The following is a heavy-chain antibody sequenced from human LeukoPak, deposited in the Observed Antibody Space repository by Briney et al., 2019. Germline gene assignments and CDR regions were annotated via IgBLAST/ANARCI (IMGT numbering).Heavy chain of an antibody. Sequence: SETLSLTCTVSGGSISSSSYYWGWIRQPPGKGLEWIGSIYYSGSTYYNPSLKSRVTISVDTSKNQFSLKLSSVTAADTAVYYCAREKTVFDYWGQGTLVTVPS. CDR2: IYYSGST. V-gene: IGHV4-39*07. CDR1: GGSISSSSYY. CDR3: AREKTVFDY. J-gene: IGHJ4*02.